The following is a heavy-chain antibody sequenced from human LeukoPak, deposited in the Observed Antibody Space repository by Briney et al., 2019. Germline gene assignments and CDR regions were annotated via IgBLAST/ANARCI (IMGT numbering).Heavy chain of an antibody. D-gene: IGHD3-16*01. CDR3: ARGPRRFLGLGAY. CDR2: INHSGST. CDR1: GGSISSYY. J-gene: IGHJ4*02. V-gene: IGHV4-34*01. Sequence: NPSETLSLTCTVSGGSISSYYWSWIRQPPGKGLEWIGEINHSGSTNYNPSLKSRVTISVDTSKNQFSLKLSSVTAADTAVYYCARGPRRFLGLGAYWGQGTLVTVSS.